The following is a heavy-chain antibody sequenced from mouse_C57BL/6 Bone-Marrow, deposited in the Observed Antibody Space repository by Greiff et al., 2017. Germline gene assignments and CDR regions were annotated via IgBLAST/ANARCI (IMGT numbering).Heavy chain of an antibody. CDR2: ISSGGSYT. CDR1: GFTFSSYG. Sequence: EVKLMESGGDLVKPGGSLKLSCAASGFTFSSYGMSWVRQTPDKRLEWVATISSGGSYTYYPDSVKGRFTISRDNAKNTLYLQMSSLKSEDTAMYYCARHEEGDYWGQGTTLTVSS. V-gene: IGHV5-6*01. J-gene: IGHJ2*01. CDR3: ARHEEGDY.